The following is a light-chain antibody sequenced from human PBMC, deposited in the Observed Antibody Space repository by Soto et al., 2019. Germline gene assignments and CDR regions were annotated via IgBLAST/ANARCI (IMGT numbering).Light chain of an antibody. CDR2: DVS. J-gene: IGKJ4*01. CDR1: QSVSNSH. Sequence: EIVLTQSPGTLSLSPGERATLSCRASQSVSNSHLAWHQQKPGQAPRLVIFDVSSRAAGIPDRFSGSGSGTYFSLTISRLEPEDYAVYYGQQYDKSPLTFRGGTKVEIK. CDR3: QQYDKSPLT. V-gene: IGKV3-20*01.